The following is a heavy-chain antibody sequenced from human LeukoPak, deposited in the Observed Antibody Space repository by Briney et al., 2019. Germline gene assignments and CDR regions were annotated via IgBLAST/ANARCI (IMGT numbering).Heavy chain of an antibody. CDR3: ARARSYSSSWYWFDP. CDR1: GGTFSSYA. CDR2: IIPILGIA. D-gene: IGHD6-13*01. J-gene: IGHJ5*02. V-gene: IGHV1-69*04. Sequence: SVKVSCKASGGTFSSYAISWVRQAPGQGLEWTGRIIPILGIANYAQKFQGRVTITAGKSTSTAYMELSSLRSEDTAVYYCARARSYSSSWYWFDPWGQGTLVTVSS.